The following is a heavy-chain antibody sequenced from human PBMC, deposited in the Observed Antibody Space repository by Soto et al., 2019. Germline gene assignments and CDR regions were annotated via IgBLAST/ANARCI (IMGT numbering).Heavy chain of an antibody. D-gene: IGHD4-17*01. CDR3: ARRAQTTVTTDYYYGMDV. CDR1: GYTFTSYG. CDR2: ISAYNGNT. Sequence: ASVKVSCKASGYTFTSYGISWVRQAPGQGLEWMGWISAYNGNTNYAQKLQGRVTMTTDTSTSTAYMELRSLRSDDTAVYYCARRAQTTVTTDYYYGMDVWGQGTTVTVSS. J-gene: IGHJ6*02. V-gene: IGHV1-18*01.